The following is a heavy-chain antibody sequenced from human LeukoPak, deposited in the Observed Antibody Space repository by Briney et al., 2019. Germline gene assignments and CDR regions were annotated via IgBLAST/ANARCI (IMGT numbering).Heavy chain of an antibody. CDR2: IHYSGST. CDR1: GGSISSYY. D-gene: IGHD5-18*01. J-gene: IGHJ5*02. V-gene: IGHV4-59*08. CDR3: ARQYSSVAFDP. Sequence: SETLSLTCTVSGGSISSYYWSWIRQPPGKGLEWIGYIHYSGSTNYNPSLKSRVTISVDTSKNQFSLKLSSVTAADTAVYYCARQYSSVAFDPWGQGTLVTVSS.